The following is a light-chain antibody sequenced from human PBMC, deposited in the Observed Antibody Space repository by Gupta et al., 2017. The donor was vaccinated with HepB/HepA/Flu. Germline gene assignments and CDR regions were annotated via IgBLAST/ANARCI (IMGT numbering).Light chain of an antibody. CDR2: GAS. CDR3: QQYGSSPPLT. J-gene: IGKJ4*01. Sequence: EIVLTQSPGTLPLSPGERATLSCRASRSVSSSYLAWYQQKPGQAPRLLISGASSRATGIPDRFSGSGSGTDFTLTISRLEPEDVAVYYCQQYGSSPPLTFGGGTKVEIK. V-gene: IGKV3-20*01. CDR1: RSVSSSY.